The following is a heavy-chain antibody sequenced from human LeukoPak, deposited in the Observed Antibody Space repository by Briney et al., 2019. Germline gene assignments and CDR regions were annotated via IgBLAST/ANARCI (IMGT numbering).Heavy chain of an antibody. D-gene: IGHD3-10*01. V-gene: IGHV3-7*01. CDR1: GFTFSSYW. J-gene: IGHJ6*03. Sequence: GGSLRLSCAASGFTFSSYWMSWVRQAPGKGLEWVANIKQDGSEKYYVDSVKGRFTISRDNAKNSLYLQMNSLRAEDTAVYYCAREHMAFDAYGSGSYTYYYYMDVWGKGTTVTVSS. CDR2: IKQDGSEK. CDR3: AREHMAFDAYGSGSYTYYYYMDV.